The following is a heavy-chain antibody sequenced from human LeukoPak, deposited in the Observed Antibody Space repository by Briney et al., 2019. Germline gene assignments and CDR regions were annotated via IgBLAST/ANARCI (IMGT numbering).Heavy chain of an antibody. CDR2: IIPIFGTA. CDR1: GGTFSSYA. V-gene: IGHV1-69*05. CDR3: ASHSGGDIAVAFALAY. D-gene: IGHD6-19*01. Sequence: ASVKVSCKASGGTFSSYAISWVRQAPGQGLEWMGGIIPIFGTANYAQKFQGRVTITTDESTSTAYMELSSLRSEDTAVYYCASHSGGDIAVAFALAYWGQGTLVTVSS. J-gene: IGHJ4*02.